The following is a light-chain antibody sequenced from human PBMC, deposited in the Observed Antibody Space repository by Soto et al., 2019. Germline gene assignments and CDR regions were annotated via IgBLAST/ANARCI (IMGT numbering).Light chain of an antibody. V-gene: IGLV2-14*01. J-gene: IGLJ3*02. CDR1: NNDVGAYNY. CDR2: EVN. CDR3: ASYTISSTRV. Sequence: SALTQPASVSGSPGKSITISCTGSNNDVGAYNYVSWYQQHPGKAPKLIIYEVNNQPSGVSHRFSGSKSGNTASLTISGLQADDEADYYCASYTISSTRVFGGGTKLTVL.